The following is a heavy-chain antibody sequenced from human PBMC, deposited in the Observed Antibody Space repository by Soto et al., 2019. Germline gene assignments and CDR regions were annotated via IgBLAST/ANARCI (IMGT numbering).Heavy chain of an antibody. J-gene: IGHJ6*02. V-gene: IGHV1-69*12. Sequence: QVQLVQSGAEVKKPGSSVKVSCKASGGTFSSYAISWVRQAPGQGLEWMGGIIPIFGTANYAQKFQGRVTITADESTSTAYMELSSLRSEDTAVYYCARDRPFWSEQTGVGMDVWGQGTTVTVSS. CDR1: GGTFSSYA. CDR3: ARDRPFWSEQTGVGMDV. CDR2: IIPIFGTA. D-gene: IGHD3-3*01.